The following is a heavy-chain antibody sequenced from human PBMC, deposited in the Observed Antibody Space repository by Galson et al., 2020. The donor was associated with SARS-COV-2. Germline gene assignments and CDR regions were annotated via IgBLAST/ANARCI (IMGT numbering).Heavy chain of an antibody. D-gene: IGHD6-13*01. CDR2: NYNRGTT. CDR3: ARAAAAPYYYYYYGMDV. CDR1: GCSISSGSYY. Sequence: SETLSLTCTVSGCSISSGSYYWSWIRQPAGKGMEWIGRNYNRGTTNHNPPLKRRVTITVDTSKNQFSLKLSSGTAADTAVYYCARAAAAPYYYYYYGMDVWGQGTTVTVSS. V-gene: IGHV4-61*02. J-gene: IGHJ6*02.